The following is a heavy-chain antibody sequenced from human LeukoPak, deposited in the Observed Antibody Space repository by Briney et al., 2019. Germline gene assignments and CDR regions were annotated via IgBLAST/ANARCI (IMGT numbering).Heavy chain of an antibody. CDR2: IIPIFGTA. J-gene: IGHJ1*01. V-gene: IGHV1-69*05. D-gene: IGHD6-6*01. Sequence: SVNLSCTASGGTFSSYAISWVRQAPGQGLEWMGGIIPIFGTANYAQKFQGRVTITTDESTSTAYMELSSLRSEDTAVYYCATPGVPWGGSSDSAEYFQHWGQGTLVTVSS. CDR1: GGTFSSYA. CDR3: ATPGVPWGGSSDSAEYFQH.